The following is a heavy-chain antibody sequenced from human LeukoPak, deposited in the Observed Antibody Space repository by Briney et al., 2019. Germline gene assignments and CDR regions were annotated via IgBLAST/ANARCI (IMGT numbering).Heavy chain of an antibody. V-gene: IGHV4-59*01. CDR2: IYYCGST. CDR3: ARTYGDYRFDY. CDR1: GGSITNYY. Sequence: SETLSLTCTVSGGSITNYYWSWSRQPPGKGLEFIGYIYYCGSTSYNPSLKSRVTISVDTSKNQFSLTLSSVTTADTAVYYCARTYGDYRFDYWGQGTLVTVPS. J-gene: IGHJ4*02. D-gene: IGHD4-17*01.